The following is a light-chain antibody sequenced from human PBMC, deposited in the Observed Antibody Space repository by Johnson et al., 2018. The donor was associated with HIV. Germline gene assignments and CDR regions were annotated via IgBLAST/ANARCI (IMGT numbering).Light chain of an antibody. Sequence: VLTQPPSVSVSPGQTASITCSGDKLGDKYACWYQQKPGQSPVLVIYQDSKRPSGIPERFSGSNSGNTATLTIRGTQAMDEADYYCGAWDSSLRTAFFGTGTKVTVL. V-gene: IGLV3-1*01. CDR2: QDS. J-gene: IGLJ1*01. CDR3: GAWDSSLRTAF. CDR1: KLGDKY.